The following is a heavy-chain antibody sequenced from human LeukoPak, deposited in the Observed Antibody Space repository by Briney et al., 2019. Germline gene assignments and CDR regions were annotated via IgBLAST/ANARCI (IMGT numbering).Heavy chain of an antibody. CDR1: GFTFSTYS. Sequence: GGSLRLSCAASGFTFSTYSMNWICQAPGKGLEWDSSISSSSSYIYYADSVKGRFTISRDNAKNSLYLQMNSLRAEDTAVYYCARWSGMATVTSDYWGQGTLVTVSS. CDR3: ARWSGMATVTSDY. CDR2: ISSSSSYI. V-gene: IGHV3-21*01. J-gene: IGHJ4*02. D-gene: IGHD5-24*01.